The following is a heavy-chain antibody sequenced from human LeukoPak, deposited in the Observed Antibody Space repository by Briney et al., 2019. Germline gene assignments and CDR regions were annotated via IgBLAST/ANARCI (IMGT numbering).Heavy chain of an antibody. J-gene: IGHJ5*02. V-gene: IGHV1-2*06. CDR2: INPNSGGT. Sequence: GASVKVSCKASGYTFTSYGISWVRQAPGQGLEWMGRINPNSGGTNYAQKFQGRVTMTRDTSISTAYMELSRLRSDDTAVYYCARDPGTTNWFDPWGQGTLVTVSS. CDR1: GYTFTSYG. CDR3: ARDPGTTNWFDP. D-gene: IGHD1-1*01.